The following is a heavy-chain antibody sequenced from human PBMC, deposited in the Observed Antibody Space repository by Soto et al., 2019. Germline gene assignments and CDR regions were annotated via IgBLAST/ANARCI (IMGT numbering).Heavy chain of an antibody. CDR2: IIPIFGTA. CDR1: GGAFSSYA. D-gene: IGHD6-19*01. Sequence: QVQLVQSGAEVRKPGSSVKVSCKASGGAFSSYAISWVRQAAGQGVEWMGGIIPIFGTANYAQKFQGRVTITADDSTSTAYMELSSLRSEHTAVYYCARSPRRAVAGPEAQGPFGYWGQGTLVTVSS. V-gene: IGHV1-69*01. CDR3: ARSPRRAVAGPEAQGPFGY. J-gene: IGHJ4*02.